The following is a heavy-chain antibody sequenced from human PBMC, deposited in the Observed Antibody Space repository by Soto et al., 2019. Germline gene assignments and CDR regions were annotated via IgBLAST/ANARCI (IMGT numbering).Heavy chain of an antibody. D-gene: IGHD3-10*01. CDR1: GFTVSSNY. CDR3: ARDQERYYGSGRPLGGMDV. J-gene: IGHJ6*02. CDR2: IYSGGST. Sequence: EVQLVESGGGLVQPGGSLRLSCAASGFTVSSNYMSWVRQAPGKGLEWVSVIYSGGSTYYADSVKGRFTISRHNSKNTLYLQMNSLRAEDTAVYYCARDQERYYGSGRPLGGMDVWGQGTTVTVSS. V-gene: IGHV3-53*04.